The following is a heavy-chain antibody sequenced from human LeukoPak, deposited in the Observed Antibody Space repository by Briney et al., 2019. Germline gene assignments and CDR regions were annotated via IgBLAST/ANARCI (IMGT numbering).Heavy chain of an antibody. CDR3: AKHYLRFSDY. V-gene: IGHV3-23*01. J-gene: IGHJ4*02. CDR2: ISSGGST. D-gene: IGHD3-10*01. Sequence: GGSLRLSCGASGFTFSSYYMTLVRQTPGKGLEWVSAISSGGSTYYADSVKGRFAISRDNSKNTLYLDMNSLRAEDTAQYFCAKHYLRFSDYWGQGTLVTVSS. CDR1: GFTFSSYY.